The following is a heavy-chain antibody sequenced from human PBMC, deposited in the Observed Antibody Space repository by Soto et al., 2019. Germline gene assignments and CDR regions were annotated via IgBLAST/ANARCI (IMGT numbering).Heavy chain of an antibody. J-gene: IGHJ4*02. V-gene: IGHV3-74*01. CDR2: INSDGSST. CDR1: GFTFSSYW. CDR3: VRTSLVVAAATREDY. Sequence: EVQLVESGGGLVQPGGSLRLSCAASGFTFSSYWMHWVRQAPGKGLVWVSRINSDGSSTSYADSVKGRVTISRDNAKNTLYRQRNSLRAEDTAVYYCVRTSLVVAAATREDYWGQGTLVTLSS. D-gene: IGHD2-15*01.